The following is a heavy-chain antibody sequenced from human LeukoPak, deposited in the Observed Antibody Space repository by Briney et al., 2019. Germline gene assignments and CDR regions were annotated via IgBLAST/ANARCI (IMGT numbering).Heavy chain of an antibody. V-gene: IGHV4-59*08. CDR3: ARQSSSWYEINWFDP. CDR2: IYYSGST. Sequence: SETLSLTCTVSGGSVSSYYWSWIRQPPGKGLEWIGYIYYSGSTNYNPSLKSRVTISVDTSKNQFSLKLSSVTAADTAVYYCARQSSSWYEINWFDPWGQGTLVTVSS. J-gene: IGHJ5*02. CDR1: GGSVSSYY. D-gene: IGHD6-13*01.